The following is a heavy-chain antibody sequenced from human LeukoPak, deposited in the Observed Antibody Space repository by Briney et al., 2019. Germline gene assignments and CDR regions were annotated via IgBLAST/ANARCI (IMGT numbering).Heavy chain of an antibody. CDR2: VSAGGGST. D-gene: IGHD6-13*01. CDR1: GFTFSSYA. Sequence: GGSLRLSCAASGFTFSSYAMSWVRQAPGKGLEWVSLVSAGGGSTYYADSVKGRFTISRDNSKSTLYLQMNTLRAEDTAVYYCAKRIAAAGPYFDYWGQGTLVTVSS. J-gene: IGHJ4*02. V-gene: IGHV3-23*01. CDR3: AKRIAAAGPYFDY.